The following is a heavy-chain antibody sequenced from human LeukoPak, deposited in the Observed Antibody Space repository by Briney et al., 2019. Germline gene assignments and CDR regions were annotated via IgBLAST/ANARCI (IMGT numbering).Heavy chain of an antibody. CDR2: IYYSGST. D-gene: IGHD6-19*01. J-gene: IGHJ4*02. CDR1: GGSLSSSSYY. CDR3: ASLQWLVGDY. V-gene: IGHV4-39*01. Sequence: SETLYLTCTVSGGSLSSSSYYWGWIRQPPGKGLEWIGSIYYSGSTYYNPSLKSRVTISVDTSKNQFSLKLSSVTAADTAVYYCASLQWLVGDYWGQGTLVTVSS.